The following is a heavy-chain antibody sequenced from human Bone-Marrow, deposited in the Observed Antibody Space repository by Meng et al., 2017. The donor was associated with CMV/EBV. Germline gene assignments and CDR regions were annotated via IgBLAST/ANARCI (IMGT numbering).Heavy chain of an antibody. V-gene: IGHV1-69*05. Sequence: SVKVSCKASGGTFSSYAISWVRQAPGQGLEWMGGIIPIFGTANYAQKFQGRVTITTDESTSTAYMELRSLRSDDTAVYYCARDLVVYYYYYGMDVWGQGTTVTFSS. J-gene: IGHJ6*02. CDR2: IIPIFGTA. D-gene: IGHD6-6*01. CDR1: GGTFSSYA. CDR3: ARDLVVYYYYYGMDV.